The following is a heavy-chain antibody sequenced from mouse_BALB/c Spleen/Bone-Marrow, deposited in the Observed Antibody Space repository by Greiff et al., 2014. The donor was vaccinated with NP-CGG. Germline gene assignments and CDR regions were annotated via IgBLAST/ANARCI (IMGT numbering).Heavy chain of an antibody. CDR3: ARPFTTVVATVFAY. J-gene: IGHJ3*01. V-gene: IGHV5-6*01. D-gene: IGHD1-1*01. CDR1: GFSSSGYG. CDR2: IGVGGTYT. Sequence: EVHLVESGGDLVKPGGSLKLSCAASGFSSSGYGMSWVRQTPDKRLEWVATIGVGGTYTYYPDSVKGRFTISRDNAKNTLYLRMSSLKSEDTAMYYCARPFTTVVATVFAYWGQGTLVTVSA.